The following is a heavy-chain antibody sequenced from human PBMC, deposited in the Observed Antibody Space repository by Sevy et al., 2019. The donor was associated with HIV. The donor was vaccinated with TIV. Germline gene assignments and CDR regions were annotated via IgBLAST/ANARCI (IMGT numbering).Heavy chain of an antibody. V-gene: IGHV4-4*02. D-gene: IGHD3-10*01. CDR3: AREEYFYGSGTYGYGMDV. CDR1: GGSIRSSHW. CDR2: IYYSGSR. Sequence: SETLSLTCAVSGGSIRSSHWWSWVRQSPGKGLEWIGEIYYSGSRNYNPSLKSLFTISVDTSNNLFSLRLSSVTAADTAVYYCAREEYFYGSGTYGYGMDVWGQGTTVTVSS. J-gene: IGHJ6*02.